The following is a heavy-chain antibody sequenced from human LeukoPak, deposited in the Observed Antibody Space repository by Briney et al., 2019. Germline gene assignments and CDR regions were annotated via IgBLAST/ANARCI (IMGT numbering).Heavy chain of an antibody. V-gene: IGHV3-30*02. Sequence: PGGSLRLSCAASGFTFSSYGMHWVRQAPGKGLEWVAFIRYDGSNKYYADSVKGRFTISRDNSKNTLYLQMNSLRAEDTAVYYCANSRKTHYDILTGYSEYFQHWGQGTLVTVSP. CDR3: ANSRKTHYDILTGYSEYFQH. CDR2: IRYDGSNK. J-gene: IGHJ1*01. D-gene: IGHD3-9*01. CDR1: GFTFSSYG.